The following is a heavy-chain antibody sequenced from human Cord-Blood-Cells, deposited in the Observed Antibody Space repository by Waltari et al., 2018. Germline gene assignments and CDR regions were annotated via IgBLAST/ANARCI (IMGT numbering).Heavy chain of an antibody. V-gene: IGHV5-51*01. CDR2: IYPGDSDT. CDR3: ARHPRPAAYSGDWFDP. D-gene: IGHD6-13*01. Sequence: EVQLVQSGAEVKKPGESLKISCKGSGYSFTSYWIGWVRQMPGKGLEWMGIIYPGDSDTRYSPSFQGQVTISADKSISTAYLQWSSLKASDTAMYYSARHPRPAAYSGDWFDPWGQGTLVTVSS. CDR1: GYSFTSYW. J-gene: IGHJ5*02.